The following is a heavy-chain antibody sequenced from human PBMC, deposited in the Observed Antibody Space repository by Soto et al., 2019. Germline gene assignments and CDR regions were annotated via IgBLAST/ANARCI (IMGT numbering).Heavy chain of an antibody. Sequence: QVQLVQSGAEVKKPGSSVKVSCKASGGTFSSYAISWVRQAPGQGLEWMGGIIPIFGTANYAQKCQGRVTITADESTSTAYMELSSLRSEDTAVYYCARDPGWDDYSNSRPIQHFDYWGQGTLVTVSS. CDR1: GGTFSSYA. V-gene: IGHV1-69*01. J-gene: IGHJ4*02. CDR2: IIPIFGTA. D-gene: IGHD4-4*01. CDR3: ARDPGWDDYSNSRPIQHFDY.